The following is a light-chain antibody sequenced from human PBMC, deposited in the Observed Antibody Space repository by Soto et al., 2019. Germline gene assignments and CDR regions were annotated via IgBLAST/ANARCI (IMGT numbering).Light chain of an antibody. V-gene: IGLV2-8*01. J-gene: IGLJ2*01. CDR2: EVS. Sequence: QSVLTQPPSASGSPGQSVTISCTGTSSDVGDYNYVSWYQQHPGKAPKLMIFEVSKRPSGVPDRFSGSKSGNTASLTVSGFQAEDEADYYCSSYTGSNIVVFGGGTKVTVL. CDR1: SSDVGDYNY. CDR3: SSYTGSNIVV.